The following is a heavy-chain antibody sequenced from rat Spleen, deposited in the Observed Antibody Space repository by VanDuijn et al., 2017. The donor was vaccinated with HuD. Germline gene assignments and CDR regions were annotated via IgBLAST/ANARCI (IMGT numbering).Heavy chain of an antibody. CDR3: TTRDGGFPH. V-gene: IGHV5-29*01. CDR2: ISYDGSST. D-gene: IGHD1-11*01. J-gene: IGHJ2*01. Sequence: EVKLVESGGGLVQPGRSLKLSCAASGFNFNDHWMGWVRQAPGKGLEWVATISYDGSSTYYRDSVKGRFTISRDNAKSSLYLQVDSLRSEDTATYYCTTRDGGFPHWGQGVMVTVSS. CDR1: GFNFNDHW.